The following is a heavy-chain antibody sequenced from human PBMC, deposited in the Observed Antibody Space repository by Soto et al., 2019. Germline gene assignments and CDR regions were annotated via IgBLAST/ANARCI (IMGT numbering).Heavy chain of an antibody. CDR1: GFTFSSHA. J-gene: IGHJ4*02. CDR2: LSDSGDSI. CDR3: AKVSSSWYAGFFDL. Sequence: EVQLLESGGGLVQPGRYLRLSCTASGFTFSSHAMTWVRQAPGKGLEWVSGLSDSGDSIYYADSVKGRFTIYRDNSMNTLYLQMNTLRVEDTAVYYCAKVSSSWYAGFFDLWGQGTLVTVSS. D-gene: IGHD6-13*01. V-gene: IGHV3-23*01.